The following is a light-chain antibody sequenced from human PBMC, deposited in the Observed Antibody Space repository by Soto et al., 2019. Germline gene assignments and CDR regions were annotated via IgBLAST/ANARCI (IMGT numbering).Light chain of an antibody. Sequence: QSVLTQPASVSGSPGQSITISCTGTSSDVGSYNLVSWYQQHPGEAPKLMIYEGSKRPSGVSNRFSGSKSGNTASLTISGLQAEDEADYYCCSYAGSYVFGTGTKLTVL. CDR2: EGS. J-gene: IGLJ1*01. V-gene: IGLV2-23*01. CDR1: SSDVGSYNL. CDR3: CSYAGSYV.